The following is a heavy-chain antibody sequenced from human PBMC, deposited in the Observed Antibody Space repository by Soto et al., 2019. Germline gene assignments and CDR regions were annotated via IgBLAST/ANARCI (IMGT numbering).Heavy chain of an antibody. Sequence: EVQLLESGGGLVQPGGSLRLSCAASGFTFSSYAMSWVRQAPGKGLEWVSAISGSGGSTYYADSVKGRFTISRDNSKNTLYLQMNSLRAEDTAVYYCAKDGPFGGMPNTMIVVVITDNYFDYWGQGTLVTVSS. V-gene: IGHV3-23*01. J-gene: IGHJ4*02. D-gene: IGHD3-22*01. CDR1: GFTFSSYA. CDR2: ISGSGGST. CDR3: AKDGPFGGMPNTMIVVVITDNYFDY.